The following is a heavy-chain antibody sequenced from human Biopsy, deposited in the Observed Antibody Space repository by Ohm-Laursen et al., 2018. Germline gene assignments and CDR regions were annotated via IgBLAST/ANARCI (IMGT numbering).Heavy chain of an antibody. D-gene: IGHD3-22*01. V-gene: IGHV4-59*12. J-gene: IGHJ6*02. CDR2: FRFEDRT. CDR3: VRGVDYYDPYHYYALDV. Sequence: GTLSLTCAVSGGSISNYFWTWIRQPPGKGLEWIGYFRFEDRTSYNSSLKSRVTISADTFKNQFSLKVRSVAAADTAVYYCVRGVDYYDPYHYYALDVWGQGTTVTVSS. CDR1: GGSISNYF.